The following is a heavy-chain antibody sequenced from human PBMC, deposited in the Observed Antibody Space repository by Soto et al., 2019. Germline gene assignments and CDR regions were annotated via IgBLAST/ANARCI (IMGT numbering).Heavy chain of an antibody. Sequence: PSETLSLTCTVSGGSISSYYWSWIRQPAGKGLEWIGRIYTSGSTNYNPSLKSRVTMSVDTSKNQFSLKLSSVTAADTAVYYCARDVFSREYCSGGSCRHYYYYGMDVWGQGTTVTVSS. CDR2: IYTSGST. CDR1: GGSISSYY. CDR3: ARDVFSREYCSGGSCRHYYYYGMDV. D-gene: IGHD2-15*01. J-gene: IGHJ6*02. V-gene: IGHV4-4*07.